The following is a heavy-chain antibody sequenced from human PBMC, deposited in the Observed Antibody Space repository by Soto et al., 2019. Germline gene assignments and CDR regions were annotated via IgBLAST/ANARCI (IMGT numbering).Heavy chain of an antibody. J-gene: IGHJ4*02. CDR3: ARDGTNGVISGY. CDR2: IIPIFGTA. Sequence: SVKVSCKASGGTFSSYAISWVRQAPGQGLEWMGGIIPIFGTANYAQKFQGRVTITADKSTSTAYMELSSLRSEDTAVYYCARDGTNGVISGYWGQGTMVTVYS. D-gene: IGHD2-8*01. CDR1: GGTFSSYA. V-gene: IGHV1-69*06.